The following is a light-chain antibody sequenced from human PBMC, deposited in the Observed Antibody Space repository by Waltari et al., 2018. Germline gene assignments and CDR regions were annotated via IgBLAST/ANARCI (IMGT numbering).Light chain of an antibody. CDR3: GTWDNTLSANTLSAV. Sequence: QSVFTQPPSVSAAPGQKVTISCSGRTSNIGTHSVPWSNQFPGAAPKVLIYANDKRTTGIPDRFSGSKSGTSATLAITGLQTGDEADYYCGTWDNTLSANTLSAVFGGGTKVTVL. CDR1: TSNIGTHS. CDR2: AND. V-gene: IGLV1-51*02. J-gene: IGLJ2*01.